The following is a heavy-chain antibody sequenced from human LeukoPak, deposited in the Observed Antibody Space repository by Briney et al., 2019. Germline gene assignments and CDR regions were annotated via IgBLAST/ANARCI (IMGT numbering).Heavy chain of an antibody. D-gene: IGHD4-17*01. CDR3: VHDVPGDYGFDY. J-gene: IGHJ4*02. Sequence: SGPTLVNPTQTLTLTCTFSGFSLSTSVVDVGWIRQPPGKALEWLALIYGNDDKRYSASPKSRLTITKDTSKNQVVLTMTNMDPVDTATYYCVHDVPGDYGFDYWGQGTLVTVSS. CDR1: GFSLSTSVVD. V-gene: IGHV2-5*01. CDR2: IYGNDDK.